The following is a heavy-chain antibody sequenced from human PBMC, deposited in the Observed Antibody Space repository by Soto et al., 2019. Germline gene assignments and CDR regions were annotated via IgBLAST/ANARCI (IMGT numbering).Heavy chain of an antibody. Sequence: QVHLVESGGGVVQPGRSLRLSCAASGLTFSNNAMHWVRQAQGKGLEWVAFISYDGTNRCYPDSVKGRFTISRDNSKNTVYLQMNSLKTEDTAVYYCARESSSTVTTGGGGSAKDYWGQGTLVTVSS. CDR2: ISYDGTNR. J-gene: IGHJ4*02. V-gene: IGHV3-30-3*01. D-gene: IGHD4-17*01. CDR1: GLTFSNNA. CDR3: ARESSSTVTTGGGGSAKDY.